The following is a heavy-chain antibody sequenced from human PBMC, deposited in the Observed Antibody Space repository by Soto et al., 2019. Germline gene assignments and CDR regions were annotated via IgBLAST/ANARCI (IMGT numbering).Heavy chain of an antibody. Sequence: XESLTISCKGSGYTFTNYWIVLVRQIRGKGLEWMGIIYPGDSDTRYSPSFQGQVTISADRSISTAYLQWSSLKASDTGMYYCARYPTLTDYFFHGMDVWGQGTTVTVSS. V-gene: IGHV5-51*01. J-gene: IGHJ6*02. CDR3: ARYPTLTDYFFHGMDV. D-gene: IGHD4-17*01. CDR1: GYTFTNYW. CDR2: IYPGDSDT.